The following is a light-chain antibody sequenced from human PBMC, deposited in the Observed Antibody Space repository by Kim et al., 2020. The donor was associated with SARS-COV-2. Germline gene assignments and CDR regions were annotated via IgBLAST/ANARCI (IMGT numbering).Light chain of an antibody. V-gene: IGKV1-5*03. CDR2: QAS. Sequence: SASVGDRVNITCRASQSVNTWLAWYRQRPGKAPELLISQASVLQSGVSSKFSGSGSGTEFTLTIDSLQPDDCATYYCQQYNFYRFTFGQGTKLEI. CDR1: QSVNTW. CDR3: QQYNFYRFT. J-gene: IGKJ2*01.